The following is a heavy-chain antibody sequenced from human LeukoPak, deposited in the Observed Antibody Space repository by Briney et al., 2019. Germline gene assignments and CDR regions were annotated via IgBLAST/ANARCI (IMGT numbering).Heavy chain of an antibody. CDR1: GFTFSSYA. J-gene: IGHJ5*02. CDR2: ISSSSSTI. V-gene: IGHV3-48*01. D-gene: IGHD3-10*01. CDR3: ARDMVRGVPNWFDP. Sequence: GGSLRLSCAASGFTFSSYAMSWVRQAPGKGLEWVSYISSSSSTIYYADSVKGRFTISRDNAKNSLYLQMNSLRAEDTAVYYCARDMVRGVPNWFDPWGQGTLVTVSS.